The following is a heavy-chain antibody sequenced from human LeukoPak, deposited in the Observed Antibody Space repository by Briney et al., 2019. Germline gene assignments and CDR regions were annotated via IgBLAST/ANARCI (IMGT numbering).Heavy chain of an antibody. CDR1: GGSINSNTYS. CDR2: IYYSGST. J-gene: IGHJ3*02. D-gene: IGHD5-18*01. V-gene: IGHV4-39*01. Sequence: SETLSLTCTVSGGSINSNTYSWGWIRQPPGKGPVWVGIIYYSGSTCYSPSLTSRVTISVDSSKNQSSLNLSSVTAADAAVYHCARRIELWFFDMWGQGTMVTVSS. CDR3: ARRIELWFFDM.